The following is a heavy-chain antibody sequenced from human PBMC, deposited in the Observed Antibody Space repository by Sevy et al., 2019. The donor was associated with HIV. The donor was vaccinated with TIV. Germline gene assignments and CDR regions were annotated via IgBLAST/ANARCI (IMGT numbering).Heavy chain of an antibody. CDR3: ARHDALNYYYGSGSYYVGYFDY. Sequence: SETLSLTCTVSGGSINSSSYYWGWIRQPPGKGLEWIGSIYYSGSTYYNPSLKSRVTISVDTSKNQFSLKLSSVTAADTAVYYCARHDALNYYYGSGSYYVGYFDYWGQGTLVTVSS. CDR1: GGSINSSSYY. D-gene: IGHD3-10*01. V-gene: IGHV4-39*01. CDR2: IYYSGST. J-gene: IGHJ4*02.